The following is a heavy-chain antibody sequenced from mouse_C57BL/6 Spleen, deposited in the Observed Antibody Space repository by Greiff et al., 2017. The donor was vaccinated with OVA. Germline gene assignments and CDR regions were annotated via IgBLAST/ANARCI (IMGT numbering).Heavy chain of an antibody. Sequence: VQLQQSGPELVKPGASVKISCKASGYTFTDYYMNWVKQSHGKSLEWIGDINPNNGGTSYNQKFKGKATLTVDKSSSTAYMELRSLTSEDSAVYYCARVTYDYWGQGTTLTVSS. CDR3: ARVTYDY. CDR1: GYTFTDYY. J-gene: IGHJ2*01. CDR2: INPNNGGT. D-gene: IGHD5-1*01. V-gene: IGHV1-26*01.